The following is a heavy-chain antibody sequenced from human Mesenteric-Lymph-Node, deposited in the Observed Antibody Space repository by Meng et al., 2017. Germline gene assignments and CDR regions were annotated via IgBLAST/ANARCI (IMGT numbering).Heavy chain of an antibody. V-gene: IGHV4-61*01. Sequence: GSLRLSCTVSGGSVSSGSYYWSWIRQPPGKGLEWIGYIYYSGSTNYNPSLKSRVTISVDTSKNQFSLKLSSVTAADTAVYYCGRAGQPVQYYDFWSGYWYYFDYWGQGTLVTVSS. CDR1: GGSVSSGSYY. CDR2: IYYSGST. D-gene: IGHD3-3*01. J-gene: IGHJ4*02. CDR3: GRAGQPVQYYDFWSGYWYYFDY.